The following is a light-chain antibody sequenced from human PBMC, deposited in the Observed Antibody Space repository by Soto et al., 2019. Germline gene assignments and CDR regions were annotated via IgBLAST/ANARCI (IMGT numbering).Light chain of an antibody. V-gene: IGKV2-28*01. J-gene: IGKJ1*01. CDR1: NGLLQSHPYNY. CDR3: LQYVRPLWT. CDR2: LGS. Sequence: VSKYPVSLPVAPGEGASISSGSGNGLLQSHPYNYLDWYLQKPGQSPQLLIYLGSNRASGVPDRFSGSGSGTDFTLNISRVEAEDFGLYYCLQYVRPLWTFGQRTKADIK.